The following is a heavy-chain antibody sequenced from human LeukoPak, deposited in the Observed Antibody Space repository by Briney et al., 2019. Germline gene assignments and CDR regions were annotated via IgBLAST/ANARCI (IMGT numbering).Heavy chain of an antibody. Sequence: GASVKVSCKASGYTFTSYGISRVRQAPGQGLEWMGWISAYNGNTNYAQKLQGRVTMTTDTSTSTAYMELRSLRSDDTAVYYCARDRRDSSGYSNLDYWGQGPLVTVSS. V-gene: IGHV1-18*01. J-gene: IGHJ4*02. CDR3: ARDRRDSSGYSNLDY. CDR1: GYTFTSYG. D-gene: IGHD3-22*01. CDR2: ISAYNGNT.